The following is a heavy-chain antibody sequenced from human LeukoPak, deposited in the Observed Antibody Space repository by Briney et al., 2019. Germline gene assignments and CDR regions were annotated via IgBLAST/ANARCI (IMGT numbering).Heavy chain of an antibody. D-gene: IGHD2-21*01. CDR2: INHSGST. Sequence: SETLSLTCAVYGGSFSGYYWSWIRQPPGKGLEWIGEINHSGSTNYNPSLKSRVTISVDTSKNQFSLKLSSVTAADTAVYYCARLSRAIRWHFDYRGQGTLVTVSS. J-gene: IGHJ4*02. CDR3: ARLSRAIRWHFDY. V-gene: IGHV4-34*01. CDR1: GGSFSGYY.